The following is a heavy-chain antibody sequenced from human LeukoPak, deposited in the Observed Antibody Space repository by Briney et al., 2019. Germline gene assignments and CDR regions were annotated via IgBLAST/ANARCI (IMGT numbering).Heavy chain of an antibody. V-gene: IGHV3-49*04. J-gene: IGHJ4*02. CDR3: TRDRITVVRGVKALDY. D-gene: IGHD3-10*01. CDR2: IRSKAYGGTT. Sequence: PGGSLRLSCTASGFTFGDYAMSWVRQAPGKGLEWVGFIRSKAYGGTTEYAASVKGRFTISRDDSKSIAYLQMNSLKTEDTAVYYCTRDRITVVRGVKALDYWGQGTLVTVSS. CDR1: GFTFGDYA.